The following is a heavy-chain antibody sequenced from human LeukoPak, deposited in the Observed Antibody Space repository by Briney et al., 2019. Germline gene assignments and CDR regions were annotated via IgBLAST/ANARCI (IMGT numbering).Heavy chain of an antibody. Sequence: PSETLSLTCAVYRGSFSGFFWTWVRQPPGKGLEWIGDITPGGSTNYNPSLKSRVTISVDTSKDQFSLKLSSVTAADTAVYYCARGPRWTPGKWGMDVWGQGTTVTVSS. CDR1: RGSFSGFF. CDR3: ARGPRWTPGKWGMDV. D-gene: IGHD5-24*01. V-gene: IGHV4-34*01. CDR2: ITPGGST. J-gene: IGHJ6*02.